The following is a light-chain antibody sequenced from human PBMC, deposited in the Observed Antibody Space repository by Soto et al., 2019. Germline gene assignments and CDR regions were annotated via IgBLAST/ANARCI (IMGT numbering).Light chain of an antibody. J-gene: IGKJ1*01. Sequence: DIQITPSASTLPASVGARFTITCRASQSISNWLAWYQQRPGKAPKLLIYGASTLHSGVPSNFSGSGSGTDFTLTISGLQLEDFATYYCQQSFTTPRTSGQGTKVDIK. CDR3: QQSFTTPRT. CDR2: GAS. V-gene: IGKV1-39*01. CDR1: QSISNW.